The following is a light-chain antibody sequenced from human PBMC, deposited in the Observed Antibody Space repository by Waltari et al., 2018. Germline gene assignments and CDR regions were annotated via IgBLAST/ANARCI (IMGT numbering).Light chain of an antibody. Sequence: EIVLTQSPATLSLSPGERATLSCRASQSIASSLAWYHQRPGQAPRLLIYDAFPRDTGIPARFSGSGSGTDVTVTISSLEPEDFAVYYCQQRSNWPPTFGGGSKVEI. J-gene: IGKJ4*01. CDR3: QQRSNWPPT. CDR2: DAF. CDR1: QSIASS. V-gene: IGKV3-11*01.